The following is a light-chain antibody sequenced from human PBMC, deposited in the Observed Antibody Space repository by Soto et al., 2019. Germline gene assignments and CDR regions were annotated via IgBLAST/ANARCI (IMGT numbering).Light chain of an antibody. CDR3: QQYFNTPLT. J-gene: IGKJ4*01. Sequence: DIVMTQSPDSLAVSLGERATINCKSSQNVLNRANDKNYIAWYQQKPGQPPKLLIYWASTRESDVPDRFSGSGSATDLTLTISSLQAGDVAVYFCQQYFNTPLTFGGGTKVEIK. CDR2: WAS. V-gene: IGKV4-1*01. CDR1: QNVLNRANDKNY.